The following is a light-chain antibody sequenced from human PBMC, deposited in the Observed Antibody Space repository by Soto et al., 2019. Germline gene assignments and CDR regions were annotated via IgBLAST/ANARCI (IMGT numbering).Light chain of an antibody. CDR2: EVS. CDR1: SSDVGGYNY. J-gene: IGLJ3*02. V-gene: IGLV2-14*01. CDR3: YSYGGSYTWV. Sequence: QSALTQPTSVSGSPGQSITISCTGTSSDVGGYNYVSWYQQHPGKVPKVMIFEVSNRPSGISHRFSGSKSGNTASLTISGLQAEDEADYYCYSYGGSYTWVFGGGTKLTVL.